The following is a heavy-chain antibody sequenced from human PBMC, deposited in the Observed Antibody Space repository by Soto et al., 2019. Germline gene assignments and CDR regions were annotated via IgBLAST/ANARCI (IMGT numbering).Heavy chain of an antibody. V-gene: IGHV3-74*01. D-gene: IGHD2-2*01. CDR1: GFTFSSYW. CDR3: ARVYGYCSSTSCTLPFDY. J-gene: IGHJ4*02. CDR2: INSDGSST. Sequence: PGGSLRLSCAASGFTFSSYWMHWVRQAPGKGLVWVSCINSDGSSTSYADSVKGRFTISRDNAKNTLYLQMNSLRAEDTAVYYCARVYGYCSSTSCTLPFDYWGQGTLVTVSS.